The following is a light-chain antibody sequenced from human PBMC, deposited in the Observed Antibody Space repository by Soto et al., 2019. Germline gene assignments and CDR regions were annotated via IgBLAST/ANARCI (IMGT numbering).Light chain of an antibody. CDR3: QQYDGSVWT. V-gene: IGKV3-20*01. CDR1: QSVSSSY. J-gene: IGKJ1*01. CDR2: GAS. Sequence: EIVLTQSPGTLSLSPGDRATLSCRASQSVSSSYLAWYQQKPGQAPRLLIFGASSRATGVPDRFSGSGSATDFTLTISRLEPEDFAVYYCQQYDGSVWTFGQGTKVEIK.